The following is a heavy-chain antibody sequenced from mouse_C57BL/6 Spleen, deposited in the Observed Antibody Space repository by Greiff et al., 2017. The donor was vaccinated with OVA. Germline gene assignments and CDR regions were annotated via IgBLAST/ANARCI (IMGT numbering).Heavy chain of an antibody. CDR3: ARNPPSGGSPWFAY. CDR1: GFSLTSYA. D-gene: IGHD1-1*01. Sequence: VKLMESGPGLVAPSQSLSITCTVSGFSLTSYAISWVRQPPGKGLEWLGVIWPGGGTNYNSALKSRLSISKDNSKSQVFLKMNSLQTDDTARYYCARNPPSGGSPWFAYWGQGTLVTVSA. V-gene: IGHV2-9-1*01. J-gene: IGHJ3*01. CDR2: IWPGGGT.